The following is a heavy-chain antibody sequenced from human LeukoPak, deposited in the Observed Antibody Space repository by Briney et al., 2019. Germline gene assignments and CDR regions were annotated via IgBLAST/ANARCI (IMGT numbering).Heavy chain of an antibody. CDR3: ARVASYYYGSGSYWTDY. CDR1: GFTFGSYW. J-gene: IGHJ4*02. CDR2: IKQDGSDK. D-gene: IGHD3-10*01. Sequence: GGSLRLSCAASGFTFGSYWMSWVRQAPGKGLEWVANIKQDGSDKYYVDSVKGRFTIFRDNSKNTLYLQMGSLRAEDMAVYYCARVASYYYGSGSYWTDYWGQGTLVTVSS. V-gene: IGHV3-7*01.